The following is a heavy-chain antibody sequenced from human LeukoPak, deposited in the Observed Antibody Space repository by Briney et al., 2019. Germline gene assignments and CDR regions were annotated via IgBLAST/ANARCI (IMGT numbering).Heavy chain of an antibody. CDR3: ARKSITGSSPPDHYYYGMDV. D-gene: IGHD1-20*01. J-gene: IGHJ6*02. CDR2: INHSGST. Sequence: SETLSLTCAVYGGSFSGYYWSWIRQPPGKGLEWIGEINHSGSTNYNPSLKSRVTISVDTSKNQFSLKLSSVTAADTAVYYCARKSITGSSPPDHYYYGMDVWGQGTTVTVSS. CDR1: GGSFSGYY. V-gene: IGHV4-34*01.